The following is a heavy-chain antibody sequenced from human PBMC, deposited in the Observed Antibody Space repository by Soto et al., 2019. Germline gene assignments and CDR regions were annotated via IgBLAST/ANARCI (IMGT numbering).Heavy chain of an antibody. Sequence: GGSLRLSCAASGFTFSSYSMNWVRQAPGKGLEWVSSISSSSSYIYYADSVKGRFTISRDNAKNSLYLQMNSLRAEDTAVYYCARDPGPFWSGYYYYYGMDVWGQGTTVTVSS. CDR2: ISSSSSYI. CDR1: GFTFSSYS. CDR3: ARDPGPFWSGYYYYYGMDV. D-gene: IGHD3-3*01. J-gene: IGHJ6*02. V-gene: IGHV3-21*01.